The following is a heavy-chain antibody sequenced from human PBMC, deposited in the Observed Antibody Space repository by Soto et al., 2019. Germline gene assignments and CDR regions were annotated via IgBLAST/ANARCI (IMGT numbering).Heavy chain of an antibody. CDR1: GGSISSYY. CDR3: ASSFYTSGWYYFYY. CDR2: IYYSVST. J-gene: IGHJ4*02. D-gene: IGHD6-19*01. Sequence: SETLSLTCTVSGGSISSYYWSWIRQPPGKGLEWIGHIYYSVSTNYNPSLKSRVTLSVDTSKNQFSLKLSSVTAADTAMYYCASSFYTSGWYYFYYWGQGTPVTVSS. V-gene: IGHV4-59*08.